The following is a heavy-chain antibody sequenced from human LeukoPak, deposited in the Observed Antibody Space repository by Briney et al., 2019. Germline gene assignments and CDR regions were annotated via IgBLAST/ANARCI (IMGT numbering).Heavy chain of an antibody. D-gene: IGHD2-2*01. J-gene: IGHJ5*02. CDR3: ARDSGSSTSLWWFDP. CDR1: GHSISSGYY. CDR2: IYHSGST. V-gene: IGHV4-38-2*02. Sequence: SETLSLTCTVSGHSISSGYYWGWIRQPPGKGLEWIGCIYHSGSTYYNPSLKSRVTISVDTSKNQFSLKLSSVTAADTAVYYCARDSGSSTSLWWFDPWGQGILVTVSS.